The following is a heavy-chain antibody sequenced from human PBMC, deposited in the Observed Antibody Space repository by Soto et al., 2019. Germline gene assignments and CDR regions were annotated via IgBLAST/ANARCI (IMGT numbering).Heavy chain of an antibody. Sequence: EVQLLESGGGLVQPGGSLRLSCAASGFTLSSYAMSWVRQAPGKGLEWVSAISGSGGSTYYADSVKGRFTISRDNSKNTLYLQMNSLRAEDTAVYYCAKFPTYYYDSSGYYYYWGQGTLVTVSS. V-gene: IGHV3-23*01. CDR2: ISGSGGST. CDR3: AKFPTYYYDSSGYYYY. CDR1: GFTLSSYA. J-gene: IGHJ4*02. D-gene: IGHD3-22*01.